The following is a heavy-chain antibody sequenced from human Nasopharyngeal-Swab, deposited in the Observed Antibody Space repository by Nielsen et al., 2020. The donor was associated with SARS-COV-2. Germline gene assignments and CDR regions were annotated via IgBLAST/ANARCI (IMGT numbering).Heavy chain of an antibody. J-gene: IGHJ5*02. CDR3: ARHFSFSYVPYVRLWFDP. Sequence: SETLSLTCTVSGGSISSSSYYWGWIRQPPGKGQEWIGSIYYSGSTYYNPSPKSRVTISVDTSKNQFSLKLSSVTAADTAVYYCARHFSFSYVPYVRLWFDPWGQGTLVTVSS. CDR2: IYYSGST. V-gene: IGHV4-39*01. CDR1: GGSISSSSYY. D-gene: IGHD3-10*02.